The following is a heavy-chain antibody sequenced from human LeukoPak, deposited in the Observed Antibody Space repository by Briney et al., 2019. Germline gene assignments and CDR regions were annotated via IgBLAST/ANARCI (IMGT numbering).Heavy chain of an antibody. D-gene: IGHD3-10*01. CDR3: ARDLGTMVRGVPLDYYYYMDV. Sequence: GGSLRLSCAASGFTFSSYAMSWVRQAPGKGLEWVSGMSGSGGSTYYADSVKGRFTISRDNAKNSLYLQMNSLRAEDTAVYYCARDLGTMVRGVPLDYYYYMDVWGKGTTVTVSS. CDR1: GFTFSSYA. J-gene: IGHJ6*03. V-gene: IGHV3-23*01. CDR2: MSGSGGST.